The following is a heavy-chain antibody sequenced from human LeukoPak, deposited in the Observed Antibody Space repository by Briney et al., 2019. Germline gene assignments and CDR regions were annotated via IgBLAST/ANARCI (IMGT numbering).Heavy chain of an antibody. CDR3: ASGPRFYSNRGNYYYYYMDV. J-gene: IGHJ6*03. CDR2: ISAYNGNT. V-gene: IGHV1-18*01. D-gene: IGHD4-11*01. CDR1: GYTYTSYG. Sequence: SVKVSCKASGYTYTSYGISWVRQAPGQGLEWMGWISAYNGNTNYAQKLQGRVTMTTDTSTSTAYMELRSLRSDDTAVYYCASGPRFYSNRGNYYYYYMDVWGKGTTVTVSS.